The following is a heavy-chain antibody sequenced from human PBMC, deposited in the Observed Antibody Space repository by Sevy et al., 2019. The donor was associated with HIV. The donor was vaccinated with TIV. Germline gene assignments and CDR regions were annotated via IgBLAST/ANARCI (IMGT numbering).Heavy chain of an antibody. CDR3: ARLFARSVYYTPTYYFDS. D-gene: IGHD3-22*01. CDR1: GYTFTRYW. Sequence: GESRKISCKASGYTFTRYWIGWVRQMPGKGLEWMGIICPGDSTTRYSPSFQGQVTISADKSISTAYLQWSSLKASDTAMFYCARLFARSVYYTPTYYFDSWGQGTLVTVSS. J-gene: IGHJ4*02. V-gene: IGHV5-51*01. CDR2: ICPGDSTT.